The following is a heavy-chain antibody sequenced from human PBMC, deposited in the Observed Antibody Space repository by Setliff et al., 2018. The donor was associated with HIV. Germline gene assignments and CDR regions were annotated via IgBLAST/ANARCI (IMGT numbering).Heavy chain of an antibody. V-gene: IGHV4-38-2*01. J-gene: IGHJ4*02. D-gene: IGHD5-12*01. Sequence: PLETLSLTCAVSGYSISSGYYWGWIRQPPGKGLEWIGSIYHSGSTYYNPSLKSRVTISVATSKNQFSLKLSSVTAADTAVYYCARMYSGYDWSPAGARTRYFDYWGQGTLVTVSS. CDR3: ARMYSGYDWSPAGARTRYFDY. CDR2: IYHSGST. CDR1: GYSISSGYY.